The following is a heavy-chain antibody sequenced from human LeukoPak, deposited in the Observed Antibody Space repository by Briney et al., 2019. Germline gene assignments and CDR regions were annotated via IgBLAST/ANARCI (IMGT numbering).Heavy chain of an antibody. CDR1: GFTVSDYS. CDR3: AREAKYNWNDGGFDP. D-gene: IGHD1-20*01. V-gene: IGHV3-11*06. Sequence: KSGGSLRLSCAASGFTVSDYSMSWVRQAPGKGLEWVSAISGSGSYTDYADSVKGRFTISRDNAKNSLYLQMNSLRAEDTAVYYCAREAKYNWNDGGFDPWGQGTLVTVSS. CDR2: ISGSGSYT. J-gene: IGHJ5*02.